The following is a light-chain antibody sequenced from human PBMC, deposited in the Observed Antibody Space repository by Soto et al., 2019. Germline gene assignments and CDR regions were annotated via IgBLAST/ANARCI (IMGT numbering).Light chain of an antibody. CDR2: GAS. CDR3: QQYSDWFT. J-gene: IGKJ2*01. Sequence: EIVMTQSPATLSVSPGESATLSCRASQSVSSNLAWYQQKPGQAPRLLIYGASTRATGIAARFSGSGSGTEFTLTISSLQSEDFAVYYGQQYSDWFTFGQGTKLAIK. CDR1: QSVSSN. V-gene: IGKV3-15*01.